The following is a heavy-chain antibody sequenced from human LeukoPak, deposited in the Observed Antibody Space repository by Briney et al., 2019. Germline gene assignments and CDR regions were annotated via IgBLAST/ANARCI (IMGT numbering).Heavy chain of an antibody. Sequence: QTGGSLRLSCAASGFTFDDYAMHWVRQAPGKGLEWVSGISWNSGSIGYADSVKGRFTISRDNAKNSLYLQMNSLRAEDTAVYYCARDGYKSDYYYYYYMDVWGKGTTVTVSS. CDR2: ISWNSGSI. CDR1: GFTFDDYA. D-gene: IGHD5-24*01. CDR3: ARDGYKSDYYYYYYMDV. J-gene: IGHJ6*03. V-gene: IGHV3-9*01.